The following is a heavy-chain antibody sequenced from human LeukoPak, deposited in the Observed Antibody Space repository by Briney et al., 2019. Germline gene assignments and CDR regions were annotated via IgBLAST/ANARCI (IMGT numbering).Heavy chain of an antibody. CDR2: ISGSGVNT. J-gene: IGHJ4*02. V-gene: IGHV3-23*01. Sequence: GGSLRLSCAASGFTFSNYAMSWVRQAPGKGPEWVSAISGSGVNTYYADSVKGRFTISRDDSKNTLYLQMNSLRAEDTAIYYCAKVGGSGSYSYYFDYWGQGTLVTVSS. CDR1: GFTFSNYA. CDR3: AKVGGSGSYSYYFDY. D-gene: IGHD3-10*01.